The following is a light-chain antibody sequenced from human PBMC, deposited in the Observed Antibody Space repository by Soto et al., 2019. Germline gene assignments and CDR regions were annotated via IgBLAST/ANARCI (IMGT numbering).Light chain of an antibody. CDR2: GAS. J-gene: IGKJ1*01. CDR3: QQYNNWPGT. V-gene: IGKV3-15*01. CDR1: QSVSSN. Sequence: EIVMTQSPATLSVSPGERATLSCRASQSVSSNLAWYQQKPGQAPRLLIYGASTRATGIPARFSGSGSGTESTLTISSLQSEDFAVYYCQQYNNWPGTLGQGTKVDI.